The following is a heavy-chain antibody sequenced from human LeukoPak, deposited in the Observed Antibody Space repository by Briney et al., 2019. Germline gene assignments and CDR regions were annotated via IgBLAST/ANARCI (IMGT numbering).Heavy chain of an antibody. V-gene: IGHV3-74*01. J-gene: IGHJ3*02. D-gene: IGHD6-19*01. CDR1: GFTFSSYW. Sequence: GGSLRLSCAASGFTFSSYWMHWVRQAPGKGLVWVSRINGDGSTTTYAGSVKGRFTISRDNAKNTLYLQMNSLRAEDTAVYYCPRAVAGTNALYTWGQGTLVPVSS. CDR2: INGDGSTT. CDR3: PRAVAGTNALYT.